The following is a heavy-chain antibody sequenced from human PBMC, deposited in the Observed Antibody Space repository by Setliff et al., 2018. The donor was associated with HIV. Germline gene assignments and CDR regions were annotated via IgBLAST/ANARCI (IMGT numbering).Heavy chain of an antibody. J-gene: IGHJ5*02. Sequence: WASVKVSCKASGYSFTSSGFSWVRQAPGQGLEWMGWISAYNDNTNYAQKFQGRVTMTTDASTSTAYMEVRSLKSDDTAVYYCARDRLPAAVAVSGDWFDPWGQGTLVTVSS. CDR3: ARDRLPAAVAVSGDWFDP. CDR2: ISAYNDNT. CDR1: GYSFTSSG. V-gene: IGHV1-18*01. D-gene: IGHD6-19*01.